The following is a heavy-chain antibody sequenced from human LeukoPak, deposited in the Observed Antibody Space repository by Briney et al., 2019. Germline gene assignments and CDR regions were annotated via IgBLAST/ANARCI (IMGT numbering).Heavy chain of an antibody. Sequence: GGSLRLSCAASGCTFSDYYMSWIRQAPGKGLEWVSYISSSSSYTNYADSVKGRFTISRDNAKNSLYLQMNSLRAEDTAVYYCARDGSGWPGPSDYWGQGTLVTVSS. CDR2: ISSSSSYT. D-gene: IGHD6-19*01. J-gene: IGHJ4*02. CDR1: GCTFSDYY. CDR3: ARDGSGWPGPSDY. V-gene: IGHV3-11*05.